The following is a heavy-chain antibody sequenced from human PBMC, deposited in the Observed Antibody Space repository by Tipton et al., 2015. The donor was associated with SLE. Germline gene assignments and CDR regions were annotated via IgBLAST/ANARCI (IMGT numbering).Heavy chain of an antibody. D-gene: IGHD2-15*01. CDR1: EYTFNNYG. CDR3: ARDHYSQSHFYYYNLDV. V-gene: IGHV1-18*01. Sequence: QVQLVQSGPEVKKPGASVKVSCKASEYTFNNYGITWVRQAPGQRPEWLGWISPYNGETNYAQSVQGRVTMTTDTSANTAYMELGSLTSDDTAVYYCARDHYSQSHFYYYNLDVWGQGTTVTV. CDR2: ISPYNGET. J-gene: IGHJ6*02.